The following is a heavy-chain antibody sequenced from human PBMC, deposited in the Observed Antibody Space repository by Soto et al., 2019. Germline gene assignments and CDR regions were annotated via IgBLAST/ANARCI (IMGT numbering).Heavy chain of an antibody. CDR3: AGVPGVDDYGVHFYYYAMDV. CDR2: ISYDGSNK. V-gene: IGHV3-30-3*01. D-gene: IGHD4-17*01. CDR1: GFTFSSYA. J-gene: IGHJ6*02. Sequence: QVQLVESGGGVVQPGRSLRLSCAASGFTFSSYAMHWVRQAPGKGLEWVAVISYDGSNKYYADSVRGRFTITRDNSKNTLYLQMNSLRAEDTGVYYCAGVPGVDDYGVHFYYYAMDVWGQGTTVTVSS.